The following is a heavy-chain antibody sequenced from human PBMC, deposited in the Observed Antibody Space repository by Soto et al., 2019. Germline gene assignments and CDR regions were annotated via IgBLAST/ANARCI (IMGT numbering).Heavy chain of an antibody. CDR1: GFTFSSYA. V-gene: IGHV3-23*01. D-gene: IGHD5-18*01. CDR2: ISGSGGST. Sequence: PGGSLRLSCAASGFTFSSYAMSWVRQAPGKGLEWVSAISGSGGSTYYAASVKGRFTISRDNSKNTLYLQMNSLRAEDTAVYYCAKDPLEIQLWPKYYFDYWGQGTLVTVSS. CDR3: AKDPLEIQLWPKYYFDY. J-gene: IGHJ4*02.